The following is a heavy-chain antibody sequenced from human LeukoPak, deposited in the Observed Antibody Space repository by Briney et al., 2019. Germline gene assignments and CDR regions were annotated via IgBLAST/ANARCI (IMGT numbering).Heavy chain of an antibody. Sequence: TPSETLSLTCTVSGDSITNTIYLWGWLRQPPGKGPEWIASIYFTGRPFYNPSLKSRITISADTSRNQFSLQLSSVTAADTAVYYCAGHLHNDHGNPNWFAPWGQGVLVTVSS. CDR3: AGHLHNDHGNPNWFAP. J-gene: IGHJ5*02. CDR2: IYFTGRP. CDR1: GDSITNTIYL. V-gene: IGHV4-39*01. D-gene: IGHD4-11*01.